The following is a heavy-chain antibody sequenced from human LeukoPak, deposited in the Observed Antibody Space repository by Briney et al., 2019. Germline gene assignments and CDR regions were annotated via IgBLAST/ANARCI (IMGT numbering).Heavy chain of an antibody. CDR3: VGGYDY. D-gene: IGHD2-15*01. CDR1: GFSFSAYY. V-gene: IGHV3-72*01. J-gene: IGHJ4*02. Sequence: GGSLRLSCAASGFSFSAYYMAWVRQAPGKGLEWVGLSRNKENRYSTEYGASVKGRVTISRDDSKNLMYLEMKSLKSEDTAVYYCVGGYDYWGQGTLVTVSS. CDR2: SRNKENRYST.